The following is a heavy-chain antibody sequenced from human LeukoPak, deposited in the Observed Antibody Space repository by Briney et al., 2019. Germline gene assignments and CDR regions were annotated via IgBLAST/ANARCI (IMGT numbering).Heavy chain of an antibody. Sequence: SETLSLTRAVYGGSFSGYYWSWIRQPPGKGLEWIGEINHSGSTNYNPSLKSRVTISVDTSKNQFSLKLSSVTAADTAVYYCARDGDSYGPWGQGTLVTVSS. J-gene: IGHJ5*02. V-gene: IGHV4-34*01. CDR1: GGSFSGYY. CDR3: ARDGDSYGP. CDR2: INHSGST. D-gene: IGHD5-18*01.